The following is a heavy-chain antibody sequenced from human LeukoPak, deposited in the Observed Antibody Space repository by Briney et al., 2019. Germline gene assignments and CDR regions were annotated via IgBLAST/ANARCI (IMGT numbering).Heavy chain of an antibody. J-gene: IGHJ4*02. CDR1: GISFSTYG. CDR2: IWYDGSKA. CDR3: ARDSVYYGSGEPPY. V-gene: IGHV3-33*01. Sequence: GGSLRLSCVASGISFSTYGMHWVRQAPGKGLEWVAVIWYDGSKAYYADSVTGRFTISRDNSKNTLYLQMNSLRAEDTAVYYCARDSVYYGSGEPPYWGQGTLVTVSS. D-gene: IGHD3-10*01.